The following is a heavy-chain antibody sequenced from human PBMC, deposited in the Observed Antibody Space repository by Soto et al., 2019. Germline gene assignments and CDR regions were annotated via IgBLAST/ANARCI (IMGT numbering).Heavy chain of an antibody. CDR1: GFIFTSYG. Sequence: ILSCAASGFIFTSYGMHWVRQAPGKGLEWMALILHDGSAEYYADSVKGRFTISRDNSKNTLYLQMNSLTAEDTAVYYCARSRDGYSFYFYYGMDGWGQGTTVTVSS. CDR2: ILHDGSAE. CDR3: ARSRDGYSFYFYYGMDG. V-gene: IGHV3-30*03. J-gene: IGHJ6*02. D-gene: IGHD4-4*01.